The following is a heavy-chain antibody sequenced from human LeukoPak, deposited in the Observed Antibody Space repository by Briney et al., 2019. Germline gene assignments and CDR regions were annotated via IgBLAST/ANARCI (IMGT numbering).Heavy chain of an antibody. Sequence: GGSLRLSCAASGFTFSSCSMNWVRQAPGKGLEWVSSISSSSSYIYYAVSVKGRFTISRDNAKNTLYLQMNSLRVEDTAVYYCARGRPHGNDYWGQGTLVTVSS. CDR3: ARGRPHGNDY. CDR1: GFTFSSCS. V-gene: IGHV3-21*01. J-gene: IGHJ4*02. D-gene: IGHD4-23*01. CDR2: ISSSSSYI.